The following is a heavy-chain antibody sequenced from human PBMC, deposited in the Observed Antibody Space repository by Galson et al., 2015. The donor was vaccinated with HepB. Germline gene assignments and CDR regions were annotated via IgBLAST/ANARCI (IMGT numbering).Heavy chain of an antibody. Sequence: QSGAEVKKPGESLTISCKGSGYRFTNYWISWVRQMPGRGLEWMGRIDPSDSYTTYSPSFEGLVTISADKSTSTAYLQWNSLQASDTAIYYCARRHCSSSSCYGDFYYFYMDVWGKGTTVTVSS. CDR3: ARRHCSSSSCYGDFYYFYMDV. D-gene: IGHD3-22*01. CDR2: IDPSDSYT. V-gene: IGHV5-10-1*01. CDR1: GYRFTNYW. J-gene: IGHJ6*04.